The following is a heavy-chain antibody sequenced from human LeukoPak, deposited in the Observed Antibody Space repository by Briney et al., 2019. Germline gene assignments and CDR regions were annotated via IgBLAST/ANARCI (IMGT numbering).Heavy chain of an antibody. D-gene: IGHD3-10*01. V-gene: IGHV4-61*01. CDR2: ISDSGGS. CDR1: GGSVSSGISY. CDR3: VRYVVYGSGIYYFDY. Sequence: SETLSLTCSVSGGSVSSGISYWSWIRQPPGEGLEWIAYISDSGGSDYNPSLKSRVTISVDTSKNQFSLKLSSVTAADTAVFYCVRYVVYGSGIYYFDYWGQGTLVTVSS. J-gene: IGHJ4*02.